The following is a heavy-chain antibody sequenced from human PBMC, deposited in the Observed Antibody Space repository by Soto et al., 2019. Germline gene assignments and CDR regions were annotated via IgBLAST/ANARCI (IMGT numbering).Heavy chain of an antibody. CDR1: GFTFSNYG. J-gene: IGHJ6*03. CDR3: ARDRVDFYYYMDV. Sequence: GGSLRLSCVASGFTFSNYGMNWVRQAPGKGLEWVSYISGSSRSIYYADSVKGRFTISRDNAKNSLYLQMNSLRAGDTAVYYCARDRVDFYYYMDVWGKGTTVTVSS. D-gene: IGHD2-15*01. CDR2: ISGSSRSI. V-gene: IGHV3-48*01.